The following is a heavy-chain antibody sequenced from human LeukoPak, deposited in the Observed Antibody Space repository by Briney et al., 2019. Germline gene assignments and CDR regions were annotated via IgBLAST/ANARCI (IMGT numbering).Heavy chain of an antibody. D-gene: IGHD2-2*01. V-gene: IGHV1-2*02. CDR1: EYTFTCYY. Sequence: ASVKVSCKASEYTFTCYYIHWVRQAPGQGLEWMGWINPNSGGTNYAQKFQGRVTMTRDTSISTAYMELSRLRSDDTAVYYCARGLRGSPAFDYWGQGTLVTVSS. CDR2: INPNSGGT. CDR3: ARGLRGSPAFDY. J-gene: IGHJ4*02.